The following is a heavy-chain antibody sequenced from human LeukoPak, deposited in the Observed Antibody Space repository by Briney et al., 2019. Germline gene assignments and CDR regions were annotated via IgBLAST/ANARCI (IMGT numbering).Heavy chain of an antibody. CDR3: ARRGDDYSSYGYFDY. V-gene: IGHV4-39*01. J-gene: IGHJ4*02. Sequence: SETLSLTCTVSGGSISSSSYYWGWIRQPPGKGLEWLGSIYYSGSTYYNPSLKSRVTISVDTSKNQFSLKLSSVTAADTAVYYCARRGDDYSSYGYFDYWGQGTLVTVSS. CDR1: GGSISSSSYY. D-gene: IGHD4-11*01. CDR2: IYYSGST.